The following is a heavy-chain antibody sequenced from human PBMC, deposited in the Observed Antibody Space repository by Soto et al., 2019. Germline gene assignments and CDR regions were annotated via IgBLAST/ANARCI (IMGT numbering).Heavy chain of an antibody. J-gene: IGHJ3*02. V-gene: IGHV1-18*01. CDR3: ARPSGYGHGWGDLGYDPFDI. CDR2: INPYNGHT. Sequence: QAQLVQSGAEVKKPGASVKVSCKASGYTFSSFGISWVRQAPGQGPEWVGWINPYNGHTDSAQSLQGRVTVSTDTSTXTXSXXLGSLRADDTAVYYCARPSGYGHGWGDLGYDPFDIWGQGTMVTVSS. D-gene: IGHD5-18*01. CDR1: GYTFSSFG.